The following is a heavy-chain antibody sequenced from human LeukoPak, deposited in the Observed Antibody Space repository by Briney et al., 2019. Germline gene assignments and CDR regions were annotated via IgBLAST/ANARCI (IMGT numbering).Heavy chain of an antibody. V-gene: IGHV3-23*01. CDR3: AKTDYGDYPIFDY. D-gene: IGHD4-17*01. CDR2: ITAGGGGT. CDR1: GFTFSSFV. J-gene: IGHJ4*02. Sequence: GGSLRLSCAASGFTFSSFVMSWVRQAPGKGLEWVSAITAGGGGTYYADSVKGRFTISRDNSKNTLSLQMNSLRAEDTAVYYCAKTDYGDYPIFDYWGQGTLVTVSS.